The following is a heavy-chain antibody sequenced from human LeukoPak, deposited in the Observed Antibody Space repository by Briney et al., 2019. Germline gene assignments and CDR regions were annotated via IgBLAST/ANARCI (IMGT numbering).Heavy chain of an antibody. CDR3: ARHLGSGSYLYYFDY. Sequence: SETLSLTCTVSGGSISSSSYYWGWIRQPPGKGLEWIGSIYYSGSTYYSPSLKSRVTISVDTSKNQFSLKLSSVTAADTAVYYCARHLGSGSYLYYFDYWGQGTLVTVSS. V-gene: IGHV4-39*01. J-gene: IGHJ4*02. D-gene: IGHD3-10*01. CDR1: GGSISSSSYY. CDR2: IYYSGST.